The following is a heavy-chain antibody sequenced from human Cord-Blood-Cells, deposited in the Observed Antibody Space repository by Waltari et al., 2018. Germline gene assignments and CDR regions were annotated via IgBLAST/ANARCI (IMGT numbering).Heavy chain of an antibody. CDR3: ARAIAAADNWFDP. Sequence: EVQLVETGGGLIQRGGSLSLSCAASGFTVRSNYMSWVRQAPGKGLEWVSVIYSGGSTYYADSVKGRFTISRDNSKNTLYLQMNSLRAEDTAVYYCARAIAAADNWFDPWGQGTLVTVSS. CDR1: GFTVRSNY. D-gene: IGHD6-13*01. V-gene: IGHV3-53*02. CDR2: IYSGGST. J-gene: IGHJ5*02.